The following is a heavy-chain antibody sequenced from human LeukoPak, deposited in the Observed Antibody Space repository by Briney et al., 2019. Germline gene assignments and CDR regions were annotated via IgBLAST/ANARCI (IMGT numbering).Heavy chain of an antibody. D-gene: IGHD3-3*01. CDR2: IDTSSSTM. V-gene: IGHV3-48*02. J-gene: IGHJ3*01. Sequence: GGSLRLSCAASAFTFSYYSRNWVRQAPGKGLEWISYIDTSSSTMYYADSVMGRFTISRDNAKESLYLQMNSLRDEDTAVYYCAREDDSWVTNNLDLWGQGTMVTVSS. CDR1: AFTFSYYS. CDR3: AREDDSWVTNNLDL.